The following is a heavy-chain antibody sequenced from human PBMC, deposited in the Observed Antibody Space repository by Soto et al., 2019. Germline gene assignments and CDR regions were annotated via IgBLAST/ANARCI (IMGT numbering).Heavy chain of an antibody. CDR3: AKFQPLLSARRMGPRIDAFDI. CDR2: ISGSGGST. D-gene: IGHD2-15*01. CDR1: GFTFSSYA. V-gene: IGHV3-23*01. Sequence: GGSLRLSCAASGFTFSSYAMSWVRQAPGKGLEWVSAISGSGGSTYYADSVKGRFTISRDNSKNTLYLQMNSLRAEDTAVYYCAKFQPLLSARRMGPRIDAFDIWGQGTMVTVSS. J-gene: IGHJ3*02.